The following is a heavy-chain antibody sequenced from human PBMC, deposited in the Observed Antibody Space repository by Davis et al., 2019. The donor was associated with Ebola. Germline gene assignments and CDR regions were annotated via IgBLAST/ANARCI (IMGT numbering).Heavy chain of an antibody. CDR3: AASGGFDPFDF. J-gene: IGHJ4*02. D-gene: IGHD3-10*01. CDR2: IWFDGSKE. CDR1: GFSFSNHG. V-gene: IGHV3-33*03. Sequence: PGGSLRLSCAASGFSFSNHGMHWVRQPPGKGLEWLALIWFDGSKEIYADSVKGRFTISRDDSTSRLYLQMNNLRAEDTAVYFCAASGGFDPFDFWGQGTLVIVSS.